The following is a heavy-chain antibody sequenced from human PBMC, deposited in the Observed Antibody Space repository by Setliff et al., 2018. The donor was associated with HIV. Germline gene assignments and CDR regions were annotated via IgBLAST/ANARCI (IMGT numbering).Heavy chain of an antibody. J-gene: IGHJ5*02. V-gene: IGHV4-61*09. CDR2: IYSSGTT. Sequence: PSETLSLTCTVSGDSINRGSYYWTWIRQPAGKGLEWIGHIYSSGTTNHNPSPKNRVTISVDTSTNQFSLKLRSVTAADTAVYYCARCITSVGTRWFDPWGQGTLVTVSS. CDR1: GDSINRGSYY. CDR3: ARCITSVGTRWFDP.